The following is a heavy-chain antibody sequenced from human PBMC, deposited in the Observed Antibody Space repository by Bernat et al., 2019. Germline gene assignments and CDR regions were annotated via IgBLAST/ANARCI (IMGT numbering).Heavy chain of an antibody. V-gene: IGHV3-23*01. J-gene: IGHJ4*02. CDR2: ISGSGGST. Sequence: EVQLLESGGGLVQPGGSLRLSCAASGFTFSSYAMSWVRQAPGKGLEWVSAISGSGGSTYYADSVKGRFTISRDNSKNTLYLQMNSLRAEDTAVYYCAREKLLTNYYDSSGYPGRYFDYWGQGTLVTVSS. CDR3: AREKLLTNYYDSSGYPGRYFDY. D-gene: IGHD3-22*01. CDR1: GFTFSSYA.